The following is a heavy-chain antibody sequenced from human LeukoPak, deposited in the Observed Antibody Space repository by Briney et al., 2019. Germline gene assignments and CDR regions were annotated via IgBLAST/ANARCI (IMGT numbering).Heavy chain of an antibody. J-gene: IGHJ4*02. V-gene: IGHV3-48*04. CDR1: GFTFSSYS. CDR2: ISSRSSTE. Sequence: GGSLRLSCAASGFTFSSYSMNWVRQAPGKGLEWISYISSRSSTEKYADSVKGRFTVSRDNAKNSLSLQMNSLRAEDTAVYFCARDYDWSYADSSGFFFDYWGQGTLVTVSS. CDR3: ARDYDWSYADSSGFFFDY. D-gene: IGHD3-22*01.